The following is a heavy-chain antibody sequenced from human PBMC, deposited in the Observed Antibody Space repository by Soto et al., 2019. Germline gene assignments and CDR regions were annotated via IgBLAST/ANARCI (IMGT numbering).Heavy chain of an antibody. Sequence: SETLSLTCTVSGGSISSGDYYWSWIRQPPGKGLEWIGYIYYSGSTYYNPSLKSRVTISVDTSKNQFSLKLSSVTAADTAVYYCARVGAAGGTGWNYGMDGWGQGTTVTVSS. CDR3: ARVGAAGGTGWNYGMDG. CDR1: GGSISSGDYY. D-gene: IGHD6-13*01. J-gene: IGHJ6*02. V-gene: IGHV4-30-4*01. CDR2: IYYSGST.